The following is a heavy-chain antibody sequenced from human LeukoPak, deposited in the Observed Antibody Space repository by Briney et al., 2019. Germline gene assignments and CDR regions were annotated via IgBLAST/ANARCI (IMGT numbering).Heavy chain of an antibody. CDR3: ARDRFSGGNWFDP. V-gene: IGHV6-1*01. CDR2: TYYRSKWYN. Sequence: SQTLSLTCAISGYCFSSKSAAWNWIRQSPSRGLDWLGRTYYRSKWYNDYAVSVASRITVIPDTSKNQFSLQLNSVTPEDTAVYYCARDRFSGGNWFDPWGQGTLVIVSS. D-gene: IGHD2/OR15-2a*01. J-gene: IGHJ5*02. CDR1: GYCFSSKSAA.